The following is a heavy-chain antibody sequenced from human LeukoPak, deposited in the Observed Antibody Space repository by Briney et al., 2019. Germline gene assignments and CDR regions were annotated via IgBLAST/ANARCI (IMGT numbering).Heavy chain of an antibody. V-gene: IGHV1-46*01. CDR2: INPSGGST. Sequence: ASVKVSCKASGYTFTSYYMHWVRQAPGQGLEWMGIINPSGGSTSYAQKFQGRVTMTRDTSTSTVYMELSSLRSEDTAVYYCARAGADSSGYTRYRTNYYYYYMDVWGKGTTVTVSS. CDR1: GYTFTSYY. D-gene: IGHD3-22*01. CDR3: ARAGADSSGYTRYRTNYYYYYMDV. J-gene: IGHJ6*03.